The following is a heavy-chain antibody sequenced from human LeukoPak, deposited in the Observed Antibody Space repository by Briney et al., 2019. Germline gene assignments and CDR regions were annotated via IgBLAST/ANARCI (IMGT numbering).Heavy chain of an antibody. J-gene: IGHJ3*02. CDR3: ARAAITIFGVGAFDI. D-gene: IGHD3-3*01. Sequence: SETLSLTCTVSGGSISSYYWSWIRQPPGKGLEWIGYIYYSGSTNYNPSPKSRVTISVDTSKNQFSLKLSSVTAADTAVYYCARAAITIFGVGAFDIWGQGTMVTVSS. CDR2: IYYSGST. CDR1: GGSISSYY. V-gene: IGHV4-59*01.